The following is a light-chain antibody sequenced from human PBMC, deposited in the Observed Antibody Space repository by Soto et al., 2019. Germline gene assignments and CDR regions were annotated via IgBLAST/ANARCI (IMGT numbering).Light chain of an antibody. CDR2: GAS. CDR1: QSVNSN. J-gene: IGKJ3*01. V-gene: IGKV3-20*01. CDR3: QQYGSSPGLFT. Sequence: EIVMTQSPATLSVSPGERATLSCRASQSVNSNLAWYQQKPGQAPRLLIYGASNRAAGVPDRFSGSGSGTDFTLTISRLEPEDFAVYYCQQYGSSPGLFTFGPGTKVDIK.